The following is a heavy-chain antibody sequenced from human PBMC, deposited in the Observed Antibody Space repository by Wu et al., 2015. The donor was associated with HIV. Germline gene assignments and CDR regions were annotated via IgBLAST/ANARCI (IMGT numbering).Heavy chain of an antibody. CDR3: ARDKRGYDVLTGYYIYFDY. Sequence: QVQLLQSGAEVRKPGASVRVSCKTSGYIFTDYYIHWVRQAPGQGLQWMGWIIPHSGDTNYAQNFEDRVTMTRDTSITTAYMELRSLRSDDTAVYYCARDKRGYDVLTGYYIYFDYWGQGTLVTVSS. V-gene: IGHV1-2*02. D-gene: IGHD3-9*01. J-gene: IGHJ4*02. CDR2: IIPHSGDT. CDR1: GYIFTDYY.